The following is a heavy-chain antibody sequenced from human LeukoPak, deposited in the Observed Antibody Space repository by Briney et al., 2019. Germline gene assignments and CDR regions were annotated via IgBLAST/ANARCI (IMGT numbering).Heavy chain of an antibody. CDR2: INHSGST. J-gene: IGHJ4*02. V-gene: IGHV4-34*01. D-gene: IGHD2-2*01. CDR3: ASRYCSSTSCPYYFDY. Sequence: PSETLSLTCAVYGGSFSGYYWSWIRQPPGKWLEWIGEINHSGSTNYNPSLKSRVTISVDTSKNQFSLKLSSVTAADTAVYYCASRYCSSTSCPYYFDYWGQGTLVTVSS. CDR1: GGSFSGYY.